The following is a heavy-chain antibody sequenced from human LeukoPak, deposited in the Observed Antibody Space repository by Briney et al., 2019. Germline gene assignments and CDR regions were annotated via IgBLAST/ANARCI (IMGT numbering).Heavy chain of an antibody. CDR2: IYHSGST. CDR1: GGSIGVSGYY. Sequence: PSETLSLTCTVSGGSIGVSGYYWGWIRQPPGKGLEWIGSIYHSGSTNYNPSLKSRVTISVDKSKNQFSLKLSSVTAADTAVYYCARLQRITMNAFDIWGQGTMVTVSS. V-gene: IGHV4-39*07. J-gene: IGHJ3*02. CDR3: ARLQRITMNAFDI. D-gene: IGHD3-22*01.